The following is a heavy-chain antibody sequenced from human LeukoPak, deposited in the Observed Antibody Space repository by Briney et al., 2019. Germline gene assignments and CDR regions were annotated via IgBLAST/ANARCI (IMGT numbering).Heavy chain of an antibody. CDR2: ITSSSTYV. D-gene: IGHD3-10*01. J-gene: IGHJ4*02. V-gene: IGHV3-21*01. CDR1: GFTFSTYN. CDR3: ARDRPAMVRGVKGRE. Sequence: GGSLRLSCEASGFTFSTYNMNWVRQAPGKRLEWVSSITSSSTYVFYADSVKGRFTISRDNAKNSLYLQINSLRAEDTAVYYCARDRPAMVRGVKGREWGQGTLVTVSS.